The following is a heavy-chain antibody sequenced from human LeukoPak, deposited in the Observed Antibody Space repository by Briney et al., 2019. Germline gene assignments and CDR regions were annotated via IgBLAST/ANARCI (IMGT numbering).Heavy chain of an antibody. CDR3: ARRFWDGSLYSFDY. CDR1: GYNFSNTW. V-gene: IGHV5-51*01. D-gene: IGHD3-3*01. J-gene: IGHJ4*02. Sequence: GESLKISCQGSGYNFSNTWLVWVRQMPGQGLEWMGIIHPGDSKTFYSPSFQGQVTMSADKSVNTAYLHWSSLKASDTAMYYCARRFWDGSLYSFDYCGRGTLVAVSS. CDR2: IHPGDSKT.